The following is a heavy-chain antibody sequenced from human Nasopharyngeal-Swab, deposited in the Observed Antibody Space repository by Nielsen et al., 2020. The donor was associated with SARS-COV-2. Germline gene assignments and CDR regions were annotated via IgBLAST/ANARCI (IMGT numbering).Heavy chain of an antibody. V-gene: IGHV1-69*10. CDR2: IIVNLGMT. D-gene: IGHD2-15*01. Sequence: SVKVSCKVSGGTFSKYAISWVRQAPGQGLEWMGGIIVNLGMTKYAHKFQGRVTITADESTATAYMELSSLTSDDTAVYYCAREPPSQISGHLYYFDYWGQGTLVTVAS. CDR1: GGTFSKYA. J-gene: IGHJ4*02. CDR3: AREPPSQISGHLYYFDY.